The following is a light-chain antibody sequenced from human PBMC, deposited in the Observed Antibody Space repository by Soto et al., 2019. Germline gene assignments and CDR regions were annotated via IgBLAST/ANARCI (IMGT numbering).Light chain of an antibody. CDR3: QHYDTSPPAYT. CDR2: GAS. V-gene: IGKV3-20*01. CDR1: QSVRSTF. Sequence: EVVLTQSPGTLSLSPGERVTLSGRTSQSVRSTFLAWYQQKPGQAPRPLINGASTRATGIPDRFSGSGSGTDFTLTISRLEPEDFAVYYCQHYDTSPPAYTFGHGTKLEIK. J-gene: IGKJ2*01.